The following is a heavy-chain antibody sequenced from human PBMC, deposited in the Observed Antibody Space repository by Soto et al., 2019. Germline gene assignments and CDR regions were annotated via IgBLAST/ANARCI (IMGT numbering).Heavy chain of an antibody. CDR1: GGSISSSSYY. Sequence: PSETLSLTCTVSGGSISSSSYYWGWIRQPPGKGLEWIGSIYYSGSTYYNPSLKSRVTISVDTSKNQFSLKLSSVTAADTAVYYCARKQIYYYYYMDVVGKGTRVTVSS. CDR2: IYYSGST. V-gene: IGHV4-39*01. J-gene: IGHJ6*03. CDR3: ARKQIYYYYYMDV.